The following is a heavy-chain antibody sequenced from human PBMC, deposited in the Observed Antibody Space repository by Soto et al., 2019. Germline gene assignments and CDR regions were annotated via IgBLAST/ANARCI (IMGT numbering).Heavy chain of an antibody. V-gene: IGHV3-30-3*01. J-gene: IGHJ4*02. CDR2: ISKDGSTE. CDR1: GFTFTDYA. D-gene: IGHD5-18*01. CDR3: ARDENTAMVHYFDY. Sequence: GGSLRLSCAASGFTFTDYAMHWVRQAPGKGLEWVAVISKDGSTEYYADSVKGRFTFSRDNSKNTLFLQMNSLKTEDTAMYYCARDENTAMVHYFDYWGQGALVTVSS.